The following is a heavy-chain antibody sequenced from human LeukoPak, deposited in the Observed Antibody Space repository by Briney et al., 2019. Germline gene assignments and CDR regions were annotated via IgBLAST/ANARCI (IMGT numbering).Heavy chain of an antibody. CDR1: GFTFSSYE. D-gene: IGHD2-8*01. CDR3: ATLSRNGDYGDY. V-gene: IGHV3-48*03. J-gene: IGHJ4*02. Sequence: PGGSLRLSCAASGFTFSSYEMNWVRQAPGKGLEWVSYISSSGSTIYYADSAKGRFTISRDNAKNSLYLQMNSLRAEDTAVYYCATLSRNGDYGDYWGQGTLVAVSS. CDR2: ISSSGSTI.